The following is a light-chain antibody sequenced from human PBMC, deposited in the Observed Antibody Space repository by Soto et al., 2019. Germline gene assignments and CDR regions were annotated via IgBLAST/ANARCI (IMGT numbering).Light chain of an antibody. CDR2: GAS. CDR3: QQYGSSPPYT. CDR1: QSISTNY. V-gene: IGKV3-20*01. Sequence: EVVLTQSPGTLSLSPGERATLSCRASQSISTNYLAWYQHKPGQAPRLLIYGASSRATGIPDRFSGSGSGTDFTLTISRLEAEDFAVYYCQQYGSSPPYTFGQGTKLEIK. J-gene: IGKJ2*01.